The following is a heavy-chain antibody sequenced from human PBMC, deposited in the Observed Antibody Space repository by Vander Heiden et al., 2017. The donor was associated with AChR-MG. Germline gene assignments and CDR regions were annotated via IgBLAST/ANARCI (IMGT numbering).Heavy chain of an antibody. CDR1: GFSFITSRVG. CDR2: VYWDDDK. J-gene: IGHJ6*02. Sequence: QITLKESGPTQLKPTETLTLTCTFSGFSFITSRVGVGWVRQAPGKALEWLAIVYWDDDKYYNPLLKTRLTITKDTSKKQVVLTMANMDPVDTGTYYCAHDNAGMGVWGQGTTVTVSS. CDR3: AHDNAGMGV. V-gene: IGHV2-5*02.